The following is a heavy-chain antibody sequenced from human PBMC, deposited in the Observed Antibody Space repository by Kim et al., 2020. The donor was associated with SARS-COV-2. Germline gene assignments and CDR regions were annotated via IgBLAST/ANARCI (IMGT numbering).Heavy chain of an antibody. CDR1: GYSFTSYW. J-gene: IGHJ4*02. CDR3: ARRGHITMVRGVTGLHYYYFDY. CDR2: IYPGDSDT. Sequence: GESLKISCKGSGYSFTSYWIGWVRQMPGKGLEWMGIIYPGDSDTRYSPSFQGQVTISADKSISTAYLQWSSLKASDTAMYYCARRGHITMVRGVTGLHYYYFDYWGQGTLVTVSS. V-gene: IGHV5-51*01. D-gene: IGHD3-10*01.